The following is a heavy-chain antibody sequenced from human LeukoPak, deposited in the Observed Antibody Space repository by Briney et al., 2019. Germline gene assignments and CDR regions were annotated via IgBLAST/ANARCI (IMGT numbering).Heavy chain of an antibody. D-gene: IGHD3-22*01. Sequence: GGSLRLSCVASGFTFDSYAMSWVRQAPGKGLEWVAGITASGGNEHYADSVRGRVAISRDNSNNILYLQLNNLTAEDTALYYCAKADRVTMIVMVTYFDSWGQGTPVTVSS. V-gene: IGHV3-23*01. CDR3: AKADRVTMIVMVTYFDS. CDR1: GFTFDSYA. J-gene: IGHJ4*01. CDR2: ITASGGNE.